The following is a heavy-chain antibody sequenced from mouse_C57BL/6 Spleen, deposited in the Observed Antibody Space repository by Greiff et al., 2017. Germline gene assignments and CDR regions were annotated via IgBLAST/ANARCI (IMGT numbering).Heavy chain of an antibody. Sequence: QVQLQQPGAELVRPGSSVKLSCKASGYTFTSYWMDWVKQRPGQGLEWIGNIYPSDSETHYNQKFKDKATLTVDKSSSTAYMQLSSLTSEDSAVYYCARRNDYDLYYFDYWGQGTTRTVSS. CDR2: IYPSDSET. J-gene: IGHJ2*01. CDR1: GYTFTSYW. V-gene: IGHV1-61*01. CDR3: ARRNDYDLYYFDY. D-gene: IGHD2-4*01.